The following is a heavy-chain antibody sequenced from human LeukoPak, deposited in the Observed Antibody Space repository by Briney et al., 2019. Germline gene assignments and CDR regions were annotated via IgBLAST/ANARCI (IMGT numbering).Heavy chain of an antibody. CDR1: RYTFTTYV. D-gene: IGHD3-16*01. CDR2: IITIFGTA. Sequence: SVRVSSTASRYTFTTYVISCVRQAPGQGREWMGGIITIFGTANYAQKFQGRVTITADESTSTAYMELSSLRSEDTAVYYCARVSDYVILDYYFDYWGQGTLVTVSS. CDR3: ARVSDYVILDYYFDY. J-gene: IGHJ4*02. V-gene: IGHV1-69*13.